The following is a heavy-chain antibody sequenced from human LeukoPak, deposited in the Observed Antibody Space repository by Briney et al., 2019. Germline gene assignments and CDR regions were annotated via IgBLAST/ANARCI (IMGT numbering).Heavy chain of an antibody. Sequence: GRSLRLSCTTSGFTFGDHGVSWVRQAPGKGLEWVVNIKQDGSEKYYADSGKGRFTISRDNAKNSLYLQMNSLRADDTAVYYCARGKPSYYYDSSAYFYNGAFDIWGQGTMVTVSS. D-gene: IGHD3-22*01. CDR3: ARGKPSYYYDSSAYFYNGAFDI. CDR1: GFTFGDHG. V-gene: IGHV3-7*01. CDR2: IKQDGSEK. J-gene: IGHJ3*02.